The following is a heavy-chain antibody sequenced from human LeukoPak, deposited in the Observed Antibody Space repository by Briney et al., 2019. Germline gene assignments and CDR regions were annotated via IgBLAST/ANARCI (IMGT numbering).Heavy chain of an antibody. Sequence: GESLKISCKGSVYTFSNYWIGWVRQMPGKGLEWMGIIYPGDSDTRYSPSFQGQVTISADKSITTAYLQWRSLKASDTAIYYCARHKLERRKDNAFDIWGQGTMITVSS. CDR2: IYPGDSDT. CDR3: ARHKLERRKDNAFDI. CDR1: VYTFSNYW. V-gene: IGHV5-51*01. D-gene: IGHD1-26*01. J-gene: IGHJ3*02.